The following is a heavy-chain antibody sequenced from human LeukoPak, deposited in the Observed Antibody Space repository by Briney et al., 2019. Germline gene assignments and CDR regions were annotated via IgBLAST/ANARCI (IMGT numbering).Heavy chain of an antibody. J-gene: IGHJ6*02. V-gene: IGHV3-23*01. CDR2: ISGSAGST. CDR1: GFSFSSYA. CDR3: AKATDGSSGYWYYYVMDV. D-gene: IGHD3-22*01. Sequence: GGSLRLSCAASGFSFSSYAMSWVRQAPGKGLEWVSIISGSAGSTDYADSVKGRFTISRDNSKNTLYLQMNTLRAEDTAVYYCAKATDGSSGYWYYYVMDVWGQGTTVTVSS.